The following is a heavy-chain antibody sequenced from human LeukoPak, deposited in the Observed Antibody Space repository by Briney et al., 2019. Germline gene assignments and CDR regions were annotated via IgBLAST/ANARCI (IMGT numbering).Heavy chain of an antibody. J-gene: IGHJ1*01. D-gene: IGHD3-10*01. V-gene: IGHV4-61*02. CDR2: IYTSGST. CDR1: GGSISSGSYY. Sequence: SETLSLTCTVSGGSISSGSYYWSWIRQPAGKGLEWIGRIYTSGSTNYNPSLKSRVTISVDTSKNQFSLKLSSVTAADTAVYYCAREDKAYGSQRWGQGTLVTVSS. CDR3: AREDKAYGSQR.